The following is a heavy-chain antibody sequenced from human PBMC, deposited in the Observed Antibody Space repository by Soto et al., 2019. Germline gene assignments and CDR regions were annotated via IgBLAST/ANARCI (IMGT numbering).Heavy chain of an antibody. CDR3: ARKVLGSTSRPDYWYLDL. CDR1: GFTFISYA. Sequence: EVQLLESGGGLVQPGGSLRLSCVGSGFTFISYAMNWFRQAPGKGLEWVSGISGGGDRTFDADSVKGRFTISRDNSKNTVNLQMNSLRADDTAVYYCARKVLGSTSRPDYWYLDLWGRGTLVTVSS. V-gene: IGHV3-23*01. CDR2: ISGGGDRT. D-gene: IGHD3-16*01. J-gene: IGHJ2*01.